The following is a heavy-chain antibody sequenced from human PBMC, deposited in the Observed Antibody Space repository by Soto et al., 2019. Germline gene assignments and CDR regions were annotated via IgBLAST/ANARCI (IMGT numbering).Heavy chain of an antibody. D-gene: IGHD5-12*01. CDR2: ISGSGVST. CDR1: GFTFSNCA. V-gene: IGHV3-23*01. J-gene: IGHJ4*02. CDR3: ARYIGPDY. Sequence: GRSLRLSCAASGFTFSNCAMSWVRQAPGKGLEWVSAISGSGVSTYYADSVKGRFTISRDNSKNTLYLKMNSLRAEATAVYYCARYIGPDYWGQGTLVTVSS.